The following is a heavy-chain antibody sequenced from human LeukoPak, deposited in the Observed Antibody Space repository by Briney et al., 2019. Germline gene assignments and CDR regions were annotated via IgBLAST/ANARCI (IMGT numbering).Heavy chain of an antibody. V-gene: IGHV1-8*02. Sequence: GASVKVSCKASGYSFTGYYMHWVRQAPGQGLEWMGWMNPNSGNTGYAQKFQGRVTMTRNTSISTAYMELSSLRSEDTAVYYCASRYYYDSSGLLWGQGTLVTVSS. CDR2: MNPNSGNT. CDR1: GYSFTGYY. J-gene: IGHJ4*02. D-gene: IGHD3-22*01. CDR3: ASRYYYDSSGLL.